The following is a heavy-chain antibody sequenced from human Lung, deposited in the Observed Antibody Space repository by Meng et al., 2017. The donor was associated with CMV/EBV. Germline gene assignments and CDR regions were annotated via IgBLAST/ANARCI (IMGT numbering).Heavy chain of an antibody. J-gene: IGHJ4*02. CDR1: GGSISSSNL. CDR3: ASFPPPGKQWLVTDY. V-gene: IGHV4-4*02. D-gene: IGHD6-19*01. Sequence: VPLQESGPGLGKPSGTPSLTCAVSGGSISSSNLWRWVRQPPGKGLELIGEIYHSGSTNYNPSLKSRVTISVDKSKNQFSLKLSSVTAADTAVYYCASFPPPGKQWLVTDYWGQGTLVTVSS. CDR2: IYHSGST.